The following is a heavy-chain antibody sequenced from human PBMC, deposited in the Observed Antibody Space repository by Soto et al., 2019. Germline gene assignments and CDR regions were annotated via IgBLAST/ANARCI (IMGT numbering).Heavy chain of an antibody. D-gene: IGHD6-13*01. CDR3: ERYSREAVAGYTLDN. CDR2: VYNSGST. V-gene: IGHV4-59*01. J-gene: IGHJ4*02. Sequence: ESLARTCPVSGASISSNYWTWIRQPPGKGLEWIGYVYNSGSTNYNPSLKRRVTISEDTSKSQFSLKVNSMTAADTAVYYCERYSREAVAGYTLDNWGQGILVTVYS. CDR1: GASISSNY.